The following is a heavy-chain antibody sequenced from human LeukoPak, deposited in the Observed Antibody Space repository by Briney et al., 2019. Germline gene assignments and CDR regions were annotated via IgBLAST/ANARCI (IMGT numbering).Heavy chain of an antibody. CDR2: IYYSGST. CDR1: GGSISSYY. CDR3: AREMGYCSSTSCLNYYFDY. V-gene: IGHV4-59*01. Sequence: SENLSLTCTVSGGSISSYYWSWIRQPPGKGREWIGYIYYSGSTNYNPSLKSRVTISVDTSKNQFSLKLSSVTAADTAVYYCAREMGYCSSTSCLNYYFDYWGQGTLVTVSS. D-gene: IGHD2-2*01. J-gene: IGHJ4*02.